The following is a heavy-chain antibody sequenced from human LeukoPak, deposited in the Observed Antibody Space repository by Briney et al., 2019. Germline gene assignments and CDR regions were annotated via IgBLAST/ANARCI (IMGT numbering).Heavy chain of an antibody. V-gene: IGHV4-59*01. J-gene: IGHJ5*02. Sequence: PSETLSLTCIVSGASISSYYWSWIRQPPGKGLEWIGNVYYSGNTNYNPSLKSRVTIVVDKSKNQFSLKLNSVTAADTAVYYCARDPTPLGPPSPEFDPWGQGTLVTVSS. CDR3: ARDPTPLGPPSPEFDP. D-gene: IGHD7-27*01. CDR2: VYYSGNT. CDR1: GASISSYY.